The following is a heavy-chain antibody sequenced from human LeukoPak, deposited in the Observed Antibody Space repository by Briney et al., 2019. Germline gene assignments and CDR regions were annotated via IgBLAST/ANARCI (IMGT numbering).Heavy chain of an antibody. CDR2: INPNSGGT. J-gene: IGHJ5*02. Sequence: ASVKVSCKASGYTFTGYYMHWVRQAPGQGLEWMGWINPNSGGTDYAQKFQGRVTTTRDTSSSTAYMELSRLRSDDTAVYYCARKDMIGWFDPWGQGTLVTVSS. CDR3: ARKDMIGWFDP. V-gene: IGHV1-2*02. D-gene: IGHD3-22*01. CDR1: GYTFTGYY.